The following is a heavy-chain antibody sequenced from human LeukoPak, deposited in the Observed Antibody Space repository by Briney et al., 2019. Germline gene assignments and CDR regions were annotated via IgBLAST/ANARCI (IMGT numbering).Heavy chain of an antibody. CDR1: GFTFSSYE. J-gene: IGHJ4*02. CDR2: ISSSGSTT. V-gene: IGHV3-48*03. CDR3: AREGRSAGYCSGGSCYYFDY. D-gene: IGHD2-15*01. Sequence: PGGSLRLSCAPSGFTFSSYEMSWVRQAPGKGLEWVSYISSSGSTTHYADSVKGRFTVSRDNAKNSLYLQMDSLRAEDTAVYYCAREGRSAGYCSGGSCYYFDYWGRGILVTVSS.